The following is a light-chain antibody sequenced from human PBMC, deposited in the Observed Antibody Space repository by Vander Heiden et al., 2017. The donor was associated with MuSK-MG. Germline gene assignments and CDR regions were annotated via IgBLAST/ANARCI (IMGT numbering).Light chain of an antibody. CDR2: DVS. J-gene: IGLJ2*01. Sequence: QSALTQPASVSGSPGQSITISCSGTSSDVGAYNYVSWYQQQPSKGPKVMIYDVSYRPSGVSIRFSGSKSGNTASLTISGLQAEDEADYYCASYTSSNSVVFGGGTKLTVL. CDR3: ASYTSSNSVV. CDR1: SSDVGAYNY. V-gene: IGLV2-14*03.